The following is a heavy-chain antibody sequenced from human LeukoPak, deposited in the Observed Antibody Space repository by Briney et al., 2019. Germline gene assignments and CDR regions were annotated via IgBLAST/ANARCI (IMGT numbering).Heavy chain of an antibody. CDR1: GFTFSRYG. CDR3: AKEGLVAVPAAFMDV. CDR2: ISASGGST. J-gene: IGHJ6*03. Sequence: PGGSLRLSCAASGFTFSRYGMSWVRQAPGKGLEWVSGISASGGSTYYGDSVRGRFTISRDNSRSTVYLQMNSLRAEDTALYYCAKEGLVAVPAAFMDVWGKGTTVAISS. V-gene: IGHV3-23*01. D-gene: IGHD2-2*01.